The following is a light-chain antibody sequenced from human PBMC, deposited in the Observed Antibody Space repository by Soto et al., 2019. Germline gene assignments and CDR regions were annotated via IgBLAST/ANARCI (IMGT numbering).Light chain of an antibody. CDR2: DAT. CDR3: QQYNNWPPLT. V-gene: IGKV3-15*01. Sequence: EIVMTQSPASLSVSPGDGATLSCRASQSVSSRLAWYQQKPGQAPRLLIYDATTRATGIPARFSGSGSGTEFTLTISSLQSEDFAIYYCQQYNNWPPLTFGGGTKVEIK. J-gene: IGKJ4*01. CDR1: QSVSSR.